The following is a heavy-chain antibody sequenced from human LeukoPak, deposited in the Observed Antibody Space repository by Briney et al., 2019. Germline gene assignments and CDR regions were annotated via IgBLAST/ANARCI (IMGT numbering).Heavy chain of an antibody. J-gene: IGHJ4*02. CDR2: IYYSGST. Sequence: SETLSLTCTVSGVSISSSDYYWGWIRQPPGKGLEWIGSIYYSGSTYYNPSLKSRVTISVDTSKNQFSLKLSSVTAADTAVYYCASGYYDILTGYYVPFDYWGQGTLVTVSS. V-gene: IGHV4-39*01. CDR1: GVSISSSDYY. D-gene: IGHD3-9*01. CDR3: ASGYYDILTGYYVPFDY.